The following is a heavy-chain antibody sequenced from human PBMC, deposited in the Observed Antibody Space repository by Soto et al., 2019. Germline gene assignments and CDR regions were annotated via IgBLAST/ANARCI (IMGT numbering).Heavy chain of an antibody. CDR1: GFMFNDYY. Sequence: GGSLRLSCVASGFMFNDYYMSWIRQAPGKGLEWVSYIRSSDNTIFYADSVKGRFTISRDNAKNSLYLQMNSLRAEDTAVYYCASLNWEVPATGPWGRGTLVTTSS. CDR3: ASLNWEVPATGP. V-gene: IGHV3-11*01. D-gene: IGHD2-2*01. CDR2: IRSSDNTI. J-gene: IGHJ4*02.